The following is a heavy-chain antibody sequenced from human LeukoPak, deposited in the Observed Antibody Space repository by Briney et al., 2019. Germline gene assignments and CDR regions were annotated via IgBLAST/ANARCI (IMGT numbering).Heavy chain of an antibody. J-gene: IGHJ4*02. D-gene: IGHD3-9*01. V-gene: IGHV3-15*01. CDR3: TTAGDYDILTGYPIDY. Sequence: GGSLRLSCIISGFNFTNAWMSWVRQTPGEALEWVGRIKSKADDGTTDYAAPVKGRFTISRDDSKNTLYLQMNSLKTEDTAVYYCTTAGDYDILTGYPIDYWGQGTLVTVSS. CDR2: IKSKADDGTT. CDR1: GFNFTNAW.